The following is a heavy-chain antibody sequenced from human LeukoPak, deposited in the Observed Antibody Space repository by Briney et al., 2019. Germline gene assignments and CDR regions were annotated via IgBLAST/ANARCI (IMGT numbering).Heavy chain of an antibody. CDR1: GFTFSSYA. CDR2: ISGSGGST. V-gene: IGHV3-23*01. Sequence: TGGSLRLSCAASGFTFSSYAMSWVRQAPGKGLEWVSAISGSGGSTYYADSVKGRFTISRDNSKNTLYLQMNSLRAEDTAVYYCARYSRPRGAHYYYYGMDVRGQGTTVTVSS. CDR3: ARYSRPRGAHYYYYGMDV. J-gene: IGHJ6*02. D-gene: IGHD4-11*01.